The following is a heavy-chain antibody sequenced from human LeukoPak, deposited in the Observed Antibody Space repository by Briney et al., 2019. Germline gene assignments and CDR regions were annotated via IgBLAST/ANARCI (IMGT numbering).Heavy chain of an antibody. CDR3: ARDHLPITMVRGVILYNWFDP. CDR1: GFTFSSYS. D-gene: IGHD3-10*01. CDR2: INSDGSST. V-gene: IGHV3-74*01. J-gene: IGHJ5*02. Sequence: GGSLRLSCAASGFTFSSYSMNWVRQAPGKGLVWVSRINSDGSSTSYADSVKGRFTISRDNAKNTLYLQVNSLRAEDTAVYYCARDHLPITMVRGVILYNWFDPWGQGTLVTVSS.